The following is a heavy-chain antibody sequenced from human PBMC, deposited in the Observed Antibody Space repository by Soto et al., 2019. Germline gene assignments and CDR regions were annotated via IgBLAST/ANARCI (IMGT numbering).Heavy chain of an antibody. D-gene: IGHD1-1*01. CDR2: IYATGTT. CDR3: VRDGTKTLRDWFDP. Sequence: PXETLSLPFTVSGASISGFYWSWIRKSAGKGLDWIGLIYATGTTDYNPSLKSRVMMSLDTSKKQFSLKLRSVTAADTAVYYCVRDGTKTLRDWFDPWGQGISVTVSS. J-gene: IGHJ5*02. V-gene: IGHV4-4*07. CDR1: GASISGFY.